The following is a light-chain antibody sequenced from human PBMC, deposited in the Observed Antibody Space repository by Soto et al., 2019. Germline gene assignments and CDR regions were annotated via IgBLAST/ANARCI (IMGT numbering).Light chain of an antibody. V-gene: IGKV1D-13*01. Sequence: AIQLTQSPSSLSASVGDRVTITCRATQGSSSALAWYQQKPGKAPKLLIYDASSLESGVPSRFSGSGSGTDFTLTISSLQHADFATYYCQQFTNYPLTFGGGTTVSIK. CDR3: QQFTNYPLT. CDR1: QGSSSA. J-gene: IGKJ4*01. CDR2: DAS.